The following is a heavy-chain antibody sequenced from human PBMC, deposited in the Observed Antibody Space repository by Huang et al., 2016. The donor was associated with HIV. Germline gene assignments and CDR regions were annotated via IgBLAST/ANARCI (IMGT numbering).Heavy chain of an antibody. D-gene: IGHD1-7*01. V-gene: IGHV3-7*01. CDR3: ATKTAGMDI. Sequence: VESGGRSVQPGGSIKLSCVGSTFTFGAYWMSWVRQPPRKGLEWVANIKQDESEKYYVDSVKCRFNISRDNARKVLFLEMDDLRVEDTAIYFCATKTAGMDIWGQGTTVTVSS. J-gene: IGHJ6*02. CDR1: TFTFGAYW. CDR2: IKQDESEK.